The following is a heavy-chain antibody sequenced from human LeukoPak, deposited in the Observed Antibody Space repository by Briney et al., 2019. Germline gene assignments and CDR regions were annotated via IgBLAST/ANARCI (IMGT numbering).Heavy chain of an antibody. V-gene: IGHV3-23*01. Sequence: GGSLRLSCAASGFTFNTYAMSWVRQAPGKGLEWVSAISGGGGTTHYTDSVKGRFTISRDNSMNTLSLQMNNLRAEDTAVYYCAKEFYFATAVWGQGTTVTVSS. J-gene: IGHJ6*02. CDR3: AKEFYFATAV. CDR1: GFTFNTYA. CDR2: ISGGGGTT. D-gene: IGHD2-15*01.